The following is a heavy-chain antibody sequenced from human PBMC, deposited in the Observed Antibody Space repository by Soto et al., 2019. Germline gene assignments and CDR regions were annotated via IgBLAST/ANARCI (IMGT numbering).Heavy chain of an antibody. CDR3: AKDHTGADAFDI. V-gene: IGHV4-59*12. D-gene: IGHD7-27*01. CDR2: IYYSGST. Sequence: QVQLQESGPGLVKPSETLSLTCTVSGGSISSYYWSWIRQPPGKGLEWIGYIYYSGSTNYNPSLKSRVTISVDMSKNQLSLKLTSVTAADTAVYYCAKDHTGADAFDIWGQGIMVTVSS. CDR1: GGSISSYY. J-gene: IGHJ3*02.